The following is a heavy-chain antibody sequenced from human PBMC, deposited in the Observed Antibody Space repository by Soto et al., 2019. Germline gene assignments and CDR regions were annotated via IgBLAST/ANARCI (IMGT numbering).Heavy chain of an antibody. V-gene: IGHV3-23*01. CDR2: ISGSDGKT. CDR1: GFSFGSYA. CDR3: ARWSYLDY. D-gene: IGHD3-3*01. Sequence: RLSCAASGFSFGSYALSWVRQAPGKGLEWVSTISGSDGKTFYADSVKGRFSISRDTSQSTLYLQMNSLRADDTDMYYCARWSYLDYWGQGTRVTVSS. J-gene: IGHJ4*02.